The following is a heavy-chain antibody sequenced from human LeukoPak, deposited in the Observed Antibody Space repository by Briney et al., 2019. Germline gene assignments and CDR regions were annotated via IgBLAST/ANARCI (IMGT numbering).Heavy chain of an antibody. CDR2: IYYSGST. V-gene: IGHV4-59*01. CDR3: ARGSHYYDS. Sequence: SETLCLTCTVSGGSISSYYWSWIRQPPGKGLEWIGYIYYSGSTNYNPSLKSRVTISVDTSKNQFSLKLSSVTAADTAVYYCARGSHYYDSWGQGTLVTVSS. D-gene: IGHD3-22*01. J-gene: IGHJ4*02. CDR1: GGSISSYY.